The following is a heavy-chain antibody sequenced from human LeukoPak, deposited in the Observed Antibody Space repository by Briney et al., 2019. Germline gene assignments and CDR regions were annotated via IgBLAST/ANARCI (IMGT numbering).Heavy chain of an antibody. Sequence: SGGSLRLSCAASGFTLSDYYMSWIRQAPGKGLEWVSYSSSSGSTIYYADSVKGRFAISRDNAKNSLYLQMNSLRAEDTAVYYCARRRDFIDYWGQGTLVTVSS. V-gene: IGHV3-11*01. CDR3: ARRRDFIDY. CDR2: SSSSGSTI. D-gene: IGHD3/OR15-3a*01. CDR1: GFTLSDYY. J-gene: IGHJ4*02.